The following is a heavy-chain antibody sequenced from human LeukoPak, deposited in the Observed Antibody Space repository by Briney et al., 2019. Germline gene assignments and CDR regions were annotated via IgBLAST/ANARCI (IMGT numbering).Heavy chain of an antibody. D-gene: IGHD1-26*01. CDR1: GYTLTESS. J-gene: IGHJ3*01. CDR2: LDPEDGAT. CDR3: TTASREWDLPERAAFDF. V-gene: IGHV1-24*01. Sequence: ASVKVSCKVSGYTLTESSMHGVRQAPGKGFEWMGGLDPEDGATVYTQKFHGRVTMTEDTSTDTAYMELSSLRSDDTAIYYCTTASREWDLPERAAFDFWGQGTMVTVSS.